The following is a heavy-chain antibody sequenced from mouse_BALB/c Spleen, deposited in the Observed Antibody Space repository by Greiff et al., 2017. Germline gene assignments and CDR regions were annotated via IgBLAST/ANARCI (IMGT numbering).Heavy chain of an antibody. Sequence: QVQLKESGAELVRPGSSVKISCKASGYAFSSYWMNWVKQRPGQGLEWIGQIYPGDGDTNYNGKFKGKATLTADKSSSTAYMQLSSLTSEDSAVYFCARSDGYYEFAYWGQGTLVTVSA. D-gene: IGHD2-3*01. CDR2: IYPGDGDT. V-gene: IGHV1-80*01. J-gene: IGHJ3*01. CDR1: GYAFSSYW. CDR3: ARSDGYYEFAY.